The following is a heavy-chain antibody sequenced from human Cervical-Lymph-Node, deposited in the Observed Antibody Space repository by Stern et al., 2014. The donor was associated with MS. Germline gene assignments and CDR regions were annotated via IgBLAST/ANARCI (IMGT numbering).Heavy chain of an antibody. D-gene: IGHD3-22*01. J-gene: IGHJ4*02. V-gene: IGHV1-2*06. CDR1: GYTFTDYF. CDR3: ARDTPNDSSGYLTY. Sequence: AQLVESGTEVRKPGASVKVSCKASGYTFTDYFIHWVRQAPGQGLEWMGRINPNSGGTNYAQKFQGRFTMTRVTSISTAFMELSRLTSYDTAVYYCARDTPNDSSGYLTYWGLGTLVTVSS. CDR2: INPNSGGT.